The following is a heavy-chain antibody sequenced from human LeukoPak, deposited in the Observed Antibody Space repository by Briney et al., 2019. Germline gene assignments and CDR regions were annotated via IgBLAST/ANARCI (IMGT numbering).Heavy chain of an antibody. D-gene: IGHD4-17*01. CDR3: ARTTTTTAAYFDY. J-gene: IGHJ4*02. V-gene: IGHV4-34*01. CDR1: GGSFSGYY. Sequence: SETLSLTYAVYGGSFSGYYWSWIRQPPGKGLEWIGEINHSGSTNYNPSLKSRVTISVDTSKNQFSLKLSSVTAADTAVYYCARTTTTTAAYFDYWGQGTLVTVSS. CDR2: INHSGST.